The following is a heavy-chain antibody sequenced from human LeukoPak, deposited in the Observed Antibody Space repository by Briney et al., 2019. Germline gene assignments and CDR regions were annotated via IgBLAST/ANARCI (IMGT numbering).Heavy chain of an antibody. CDR3: ARWEYSSGWVSLVDRFDY. D-gene: IGHD6-19*01. V-gene: IGHV3-7*01. CDR1: GFTFSSYW. J-gene: IGHJ4*02. Sequence: PGGSLRLSCAASGFTFSSYWMSWVRQAPGKGLEWVANVKQDGSEKYYVDSVKGRFTISRDNAKNSLYLQMNSLRAEDTAVYYCARWEYSSGWVSLVDRFDYWGQGTLVTVSS. CDR2: VKQDGSEK.